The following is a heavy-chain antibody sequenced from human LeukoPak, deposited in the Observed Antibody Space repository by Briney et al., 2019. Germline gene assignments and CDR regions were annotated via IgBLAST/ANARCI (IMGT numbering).Heavy chain of an antibody. CDR1: GYTFTGYY. CDR2: INPNSGGT. Sequence: GASVKVSCEASGYTFTGYYMHWVRQAPGQGLEWMGWINPNSGGTNYAQKFQGWVTMTRDTSISTAYMELSRLRSDDTAVYYCARGTVVVPAAPPSGGFDPWGQGTLVTVSS. D-gene: IGHD2-2*01. V-gene: IGHV1-2*04. CDR3: ARGTVVVPAAPPSGGFDP. J-gene: IGHJ5*02.